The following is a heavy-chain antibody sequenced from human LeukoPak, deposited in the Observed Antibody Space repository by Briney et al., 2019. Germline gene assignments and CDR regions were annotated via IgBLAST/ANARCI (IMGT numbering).Heavy chain of an antibody. CDR2: LYTSGST. J-gene: IGHJ3*02. V-gene: IGHV4-61*02. CDR3: ARLSASWSDDAFDI. CDR1: GGSISSGNFY. Sequence: SETLSLTCTVSGGSISSGNFYWSWIRQPAGKGLEWIGRLYTSGSTNYNPSLRSRVTMSVDTSKNQFSLKLSSVTAADTAVYYCARLSASWSDDAFDIWGQGTMVTVSS. D-gene: IGHD6-13*01.